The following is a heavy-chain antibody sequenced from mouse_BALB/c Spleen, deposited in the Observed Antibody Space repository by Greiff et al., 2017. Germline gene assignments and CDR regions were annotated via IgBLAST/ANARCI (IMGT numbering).Heavy chain of an antibody. Sequence: EVKLMESGGGLVQPGGSLKLSCAASGFTFSSYGMSWVRQTPDKRLELVATINSNGGRTYYPDSVKGRFTISRDNAKNTLYLQMSSLKSEDTAMYYCATNYGYAMDYWGQGTSVTVSS. CDR2: INSNGGRT. CDR1: GFTFSSYG. V-gene: IGHV5-6-3*01. J-gene: IGHJ4*01. D-gene: IGHD1-1*01. CDR3: ATNYGYAMDY.